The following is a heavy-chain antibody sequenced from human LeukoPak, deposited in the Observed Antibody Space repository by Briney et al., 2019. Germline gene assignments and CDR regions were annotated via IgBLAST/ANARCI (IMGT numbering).Heavy chain of an antibody. CDR1: GFSFPNYA. CDR2: MTGTSTTF. D-gene: IGHD3-22*01. V-gene: IGHV3-48*01. Sequence: GGSLRLSCEVSGFSFPNYAMTWVRQVPGKGLEWIAYMTGTSTTFYYADSVKGRFTISRDNARNSLFLQMNSLTVEDTAVYYCARSLSGYGPLSAFWGHGTRVTVS. J-gene: IGHJ4*01. CDR3: ARSLSGYGPLSAF.